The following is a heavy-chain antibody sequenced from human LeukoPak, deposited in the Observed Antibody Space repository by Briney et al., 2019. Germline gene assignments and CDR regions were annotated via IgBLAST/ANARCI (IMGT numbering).Heavy chain of an antibody. J-gene: IGHJ5*02. CDR1: GYTFTSYD. CDR3: ARVPRRGDQFDP. D-gene: IGHD3-10*01. Sequence: ASVKVSCKASGYTFTSYDINWVRQATGQGLEWMGWMNPQSGDTDYAQKFQGRVTMTRSPSITTAYMELTSLTYEDTAVYYCARVPRRGDQFDPWGQGTLVTVSS. V-gene: IGHV1-8*01. CDR2: MNPQSGDT.